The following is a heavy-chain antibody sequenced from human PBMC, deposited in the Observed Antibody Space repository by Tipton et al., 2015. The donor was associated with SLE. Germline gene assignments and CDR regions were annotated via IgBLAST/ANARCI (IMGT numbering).Heavy chain of an antibody. Sequence: RSLRLSCAASGFPFSSYGMHWVRQAPGKGLEWVAFIRYDGSNKYYADSVKGRFTISRDNSKNTLYLQMNSLRAEDTAVYYCARDSDYAGLYWGQGTLVTVSS. CDR1: GFPFSSYG. V-gene: IGHV3-33*01. D-gene: IGHD3-16*01. CDR2: IRYDGSNK. J-gene: IGHJ4*02. CDR3: ARDSDYAGLY.